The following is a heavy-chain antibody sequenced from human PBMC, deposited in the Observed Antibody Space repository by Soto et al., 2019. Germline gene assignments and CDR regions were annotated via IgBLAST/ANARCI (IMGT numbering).Heavy chain of an antibody. CDR3: ARNKVFGVVDAFDI. CDR2: INAGNGNT. V-gene: IGHV1-3*01. D-gene: IGHD3-3*01. CDR1: GYTFTSYG. Sequence: ASVKVSCKASGYTFTSYGISWVRQAPGQRLEWMGWINAGNGNTKYSQKFQGRVTITRDTSASTAYMELSSLRSEDTAVYYCARNKVFGVVDAFDIWGQGTMVTVSS. J-gene: IGHJ3*02.